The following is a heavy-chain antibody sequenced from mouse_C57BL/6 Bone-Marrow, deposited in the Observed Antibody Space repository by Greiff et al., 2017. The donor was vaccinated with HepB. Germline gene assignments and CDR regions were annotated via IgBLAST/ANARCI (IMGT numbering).Heavy chain of an antibody. J-gene: IGHJ3*01. Sequence: QVQLQQSGAELAKPGASVKLSCTASGYTFTSYWMHWVKQRPGQGLEWIGYINPSSGYTKYNQKFKDKATLTADKSSSTAYMQLSSLTYEDSAVYYCAREGTTVVARNWFAYWGQGTRVTVSA. CDR1: GYTFTSYW. D-gene: IGHD1-1*01. CDR3: AREGTTVVARNWFAY. CDR2: INPSSGYT. V-gene: IGHV1-7*01.